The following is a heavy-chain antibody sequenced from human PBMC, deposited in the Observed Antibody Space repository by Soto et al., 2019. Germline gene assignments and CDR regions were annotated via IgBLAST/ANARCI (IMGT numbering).Heavy chain of an antibody. D-gene: IGHD6-19*01. CDR1: GFTFSSYA. J-gene: IGHJ6*02. CDR3: ANGYSSGPLDYYYYYGMDV. CDR2: ISGSGGST. V-gene: IGHV3-23*01. Sequence: GSLRLSFAASGFTFSSYAMSWVRQAPGKGLEWVSAISGSGGSTYYADSVKGRFTISRDNSKNTLYLQMNSLRAEDTAVYYCANGYSSGPLDYYYYYGMDVWGQGTTVTVSS.